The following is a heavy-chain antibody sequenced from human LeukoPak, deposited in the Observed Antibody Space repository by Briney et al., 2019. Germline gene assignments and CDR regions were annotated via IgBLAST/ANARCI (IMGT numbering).Heavy chain of an antibody. CDR2: ISWDGGIT. Sequence: GGSLRLSCAASGFTFDDYAMYWVRQAPGKGLEWVSLISWDGGITYYADSVKGRFTISRDNSKNSLHLQMSSLRAEDTALYYCAKDISRYGSGSSVRRNFYYYYYMDVWGKGTTVTVSS. CDR1: GFTFDDYA. CDR3: AKDISRYGSGSSVRRNFYYYYYMDV. D-gene: IGHD3-10*01. V-gene: IGHV3-43D*03. J-gene: IGHJ6*03.